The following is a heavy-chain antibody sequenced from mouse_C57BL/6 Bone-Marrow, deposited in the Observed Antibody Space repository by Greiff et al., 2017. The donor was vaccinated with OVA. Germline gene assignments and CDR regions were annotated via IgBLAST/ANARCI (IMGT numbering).Heavy chain of an antibody. D-gene: IGHD4-1*01. V-gene: IGHV5-4*03. CDR3: ARNWDVAWFAY. CDR2: ISDGGSYT. CDR1: GFTFSSYA. J-gene: IGHJ3*01. Sequence: DVKLVESGGGLVKPGGSLKLSCAASGFTFSSYAMSWVRQTPEKRLEWVATISDGGSYTYYPDNVKGRFTISRDNAKNNLYLQMSHLKSEDTAMYYCARNWDVAWFAYWGQGTLVTVSA.